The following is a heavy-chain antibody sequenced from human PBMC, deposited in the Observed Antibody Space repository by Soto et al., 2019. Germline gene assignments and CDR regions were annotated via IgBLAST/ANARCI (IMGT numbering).Heavy chain of an antibody. J-gene: IGHJ6*02. CDR1: GFTFSSYG. D-gene: IGHD6-13*01. CDR3: AKDQQLVPYYYYGMDV. Sequence: AGGSLRLSCAASGFTFSSYGMHWVRQAPGKGLEWVAVISYDGSNKYYADSVKGRFTISRDNSKNTLYLQMNSLRAEDTAVYYCAKDQQLVPYYYYGMDVWRQGTTVTVSS. V-gene: IGHV3-30*18. CDR2: ISYDGSNK.